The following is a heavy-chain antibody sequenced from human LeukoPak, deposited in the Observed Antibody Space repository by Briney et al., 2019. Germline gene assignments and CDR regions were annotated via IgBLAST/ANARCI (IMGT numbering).Heavy chain of an antibody. CDR3: ASSFSYYDILTGFGP. CDR1: GFTFSSYG. Sequence: GGSLRLSCAASGFTFSSYGFHWVRQAPGKGLEWVAVIWYDGSNKYYADSVKGRFTISRDSSKNTLYLQMNSLRAEDTAVYYCASSFSYYDILTGFGPWGQGTLVTVSS. J-gene: IGHJ5*02. D-gene: IGHD3-9*01. CDR2: IWYDGSNK. V-gene: IGHV3-33*01.